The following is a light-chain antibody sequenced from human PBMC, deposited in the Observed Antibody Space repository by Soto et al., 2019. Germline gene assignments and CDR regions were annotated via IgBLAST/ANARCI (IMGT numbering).Light chain of an antibody. CDR3: QSYDSSPV. CDR1: SSNIGGGYD. J-gene: IGLJ1*01. CDR2: GNS. V-gene: IGLV1-40*01. Sequence: QPVLTQPPSVSGAPGQRVTISCTGSSSNIGGGYDVHWYQQPPGTAPKLLIYGNSNRPSGVPDRFSGSKSGTSASLAITGLQAEDEADYYCQSYDSSPVFGTGTKLTVL.